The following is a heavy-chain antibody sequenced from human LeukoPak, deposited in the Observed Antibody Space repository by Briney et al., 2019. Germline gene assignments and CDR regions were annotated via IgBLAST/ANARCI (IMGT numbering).Heavy chain of an antibody. D-gene: IGHD6-19*01. CDR3: AKESIVVSGADSFDI. V-gene: IGHV3-23*01. CDR1: GFTFRSYA. CDR2: ISGSGDTT. Sequence: GGSLRLSCAASGFTFRSYAMSWVRQAPGKGLEWVSTISGSGDTTYYADSVKGRFTISRDNPENTLYLQMNSLRAEDTAVFYCAKESIVVSGADSFDIWGQGTMVTVSS. J-gene: IGHJ3*02.